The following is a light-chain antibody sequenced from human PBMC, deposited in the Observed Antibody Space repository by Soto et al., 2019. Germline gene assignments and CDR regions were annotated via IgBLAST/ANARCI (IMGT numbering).Light chain of an antibody. CDR1: QSVSSN. V-gene: IGKV3-15*01. CDR2: DAS. Sequence: IVMTQSPATLSVSPGERATLSCRASQSVSSNLAWYQQKPGQAPRLLVYDASTRATDIPARFSGSGSGTDFTLTISSLQSVDFAVYYCHQYNNWPRTFGQGTKVEIK. CDR3: HQYNNWPRT. J-gene: IGKJ1*01.